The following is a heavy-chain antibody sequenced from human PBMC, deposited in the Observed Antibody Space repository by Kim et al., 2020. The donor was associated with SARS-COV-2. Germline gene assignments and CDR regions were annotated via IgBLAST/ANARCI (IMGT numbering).Heavy chain of an antibody. CDR3: AKGRSTETTRYFDC. CDR1: GFTFSSYA. CDR2: ISGSGGTI. J-gene: IGHJ4*02. D-gene: IGHD4-4*01. V-gene: IGHV3-23*01. Sequence: GGSLRLSCAASGFTFSSYAMSWVRQTPGKGLEWVSGISGSGGTIYQRDSVKGRFTISRDNSKNTLYLQMNSLRAEDTAVYYCAKGRSTETTRYFDCRGQGTLVTVSS.